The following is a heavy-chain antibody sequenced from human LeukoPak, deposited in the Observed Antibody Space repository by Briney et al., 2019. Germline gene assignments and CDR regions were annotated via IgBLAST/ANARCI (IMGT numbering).Heavy chain of an antibody. CDR1: GGSFSGYY. D-gene: IGHD3-9*01. V-gene: IGHV4-34*01. J-gene: IGHJ3*01. Sequence: KPSETLSLTCAIYGGSFSGYYWSWIRQPPGKGLEWIGEINHSGSTNYNPSLKSRVTISVDTSKNKFSLKLRSVTAADTAVYYCARALDYYDILTGYYITDAFDVWGQGTMVTVSS. CDR3: ARALDYYDILTGYYITDAFDV. CDR2: INHSGST.